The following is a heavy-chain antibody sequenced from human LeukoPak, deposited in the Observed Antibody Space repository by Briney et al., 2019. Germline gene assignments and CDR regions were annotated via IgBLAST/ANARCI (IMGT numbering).Heavy chain of an antibody. CDR3: ASVTFGGVIVDY. D-gene: IGHD3-16*02. CDR2: IYYSGST. CDR1: GGSISSYY. Sequence: SETLSLTCTVSGGSISSYYWSWIRQPPGKGLEWRGYIYYSGSTNYNPSLKSRVTISVDTSKNQFSLKLSSVTAADTAVYYCASVTFGGVIVDYWGQGTLVTVSS. J-gene: IGHJ4*02. V-gene: IGHV4-59*01.